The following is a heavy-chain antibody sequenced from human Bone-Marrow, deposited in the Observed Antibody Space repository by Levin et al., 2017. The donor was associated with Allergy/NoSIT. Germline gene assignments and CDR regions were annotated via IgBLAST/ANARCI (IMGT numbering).Heavy chain of an antibody. CDR1: GGSITTSSYY. Sequence: SSETLSLTCTVSGGSITTSSYYWGWIRQPPGKGPEWIGVIYHSGDTYYNPSLQSRVTISVDTSKNQFSLMMTSLTAADTAVYYCARHIGPDHKNYYLVDCWGQGTLVTVSS. D-gene: IGHD2/OR15-2a*01. J-gene: IGHJ4*02. CDR2: IYHSGDT. V-gene: IGHV4-39*01. CDR3: ARHIGPDHKNYYLVDC.